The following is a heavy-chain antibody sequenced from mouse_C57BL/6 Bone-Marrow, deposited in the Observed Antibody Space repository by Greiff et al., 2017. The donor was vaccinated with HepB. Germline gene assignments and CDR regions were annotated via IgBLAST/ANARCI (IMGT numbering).Heavy chain of an antibody. CDR1: GYTFTSYW. J-gene: IGHJ4*01. D-gene: IGHD3-2*02. CDR3: SRWTAQAPYYYAIDY. V-gene: IGHV1-53*01. Sequence: QVQLQQPGTELVKPGASVKLSCKASGYTFTSYWMHWVKQRPGQGLEWIGNINPSNGGTNYNEKFKSKATLTVDKSSSTAYMQLSSLTSEDSAVYYCSRWTAQAPYYYAIDYWGQGTSVTVSS. CDR2: INPSNGGT.